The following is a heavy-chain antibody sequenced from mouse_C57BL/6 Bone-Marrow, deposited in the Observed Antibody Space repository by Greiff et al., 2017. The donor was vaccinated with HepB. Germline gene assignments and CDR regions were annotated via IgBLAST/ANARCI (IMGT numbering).Heavy chain of an antibody. CDR1: GYTFTGYW. J-gene: IGHJ2*01. CDR2: ILPGSGST. D-gene: IGHD1-1*01. V-gene: IGHV1-9*01. CDR3: ARRGRYYYGSSPYYFDY. Sequence: VQLQQSGAELMKPGASVKLSCKATGYTFTGYWIEWVKQRPGHGLEWIGEILPGSGSTNYNEKFKGKATFTADTSSNTAYMQLSSLTTEDSAIYYCARRGRYYYGSSPYYFDYWGQGTTLTVSS.